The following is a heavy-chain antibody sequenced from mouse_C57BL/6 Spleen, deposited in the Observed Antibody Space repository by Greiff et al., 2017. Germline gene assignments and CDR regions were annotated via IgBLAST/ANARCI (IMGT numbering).Heavy chain of an antibody. J-gene: IGHJ2*01. V-gene: IGHV1-42*01. Sequence: EVQPQQSGPELVKPGASVKISCKASGYSFTGYYMNWVKQSPEKSLEWIGEINPSTGGTTYNQKFKAKATLTVDKSSSTAYMQLTSLTSEDSAVYYCARDSKGSYYFDYWGQGTTLTVSS. D-gene: IGHD2-5*01. CDR3: ARDSKGSYYFDY. CDR2: INPSTGGT. CDR1: GYSFTGYY.